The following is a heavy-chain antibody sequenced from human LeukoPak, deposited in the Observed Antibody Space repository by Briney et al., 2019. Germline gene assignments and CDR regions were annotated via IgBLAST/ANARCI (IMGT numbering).Heavy chain of an antibody. V-gene: IGHV4-59*01. CDR2: IYYSGST. D-gene: IGHD6-13*01. J-gene: IGHJ4*02. CDR1: GGSISSYY. CDR3: ARTAAPGTGGLGF. Sequence: SETLSLTCTVSGGSISSYYWSWIRQPPGKGLEWIGYIYYSGSTNYDPSLKSRVTISVDTSKNHFSLKLSSVTAADTAVYYCARTAAPGTGGLGFWGQGTLVTVSS.